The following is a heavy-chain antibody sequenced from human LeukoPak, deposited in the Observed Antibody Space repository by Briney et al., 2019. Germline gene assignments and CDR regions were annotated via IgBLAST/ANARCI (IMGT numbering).Heavy chain of an antibody. J-gene: IGHJ4*02. D-gene: IGHD6-13*01. Sequence: PGGSLRLSCAASGFTFSSYALSWVRQAPGKGLEWVSGITGSGGSTFYADSVKGRFTISRDNSKNTLYLEMNSLRAEDTAVYYCAKDRDSSSWYFGSCFGDSWGQGTLVTVSS. V-gene: IGHV3-23*01. CDR3: AKDRDSSSWYFGSCFGDS. CDR2: ITGSGGST. CDR1: GFTFSSYA.